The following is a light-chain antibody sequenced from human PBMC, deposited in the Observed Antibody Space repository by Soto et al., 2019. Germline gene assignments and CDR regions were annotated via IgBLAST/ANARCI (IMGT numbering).Light chain of an antibody. V-gene: IGKV3-15*01. J-gene: IGKJ2*01. CDR3: QQYNNGPPYT. Sequence: EIAMTQSPATLSVSPGERATLSCRASQSVSSNLAWYQQKPGQAPRLLIYGASTRATGIAARFSGSGSGTEFTLTISSLQSEDFAVYYCQQYNNGPPYTFGQGTKLEIK. CDR2: GAS. CDR1: QSVSSN.